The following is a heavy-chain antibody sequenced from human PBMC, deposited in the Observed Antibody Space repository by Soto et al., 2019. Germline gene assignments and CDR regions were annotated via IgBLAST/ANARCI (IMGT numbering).Heavy chain of an antibody. Sequence: QVQLVESGGGVVQPGRSLRLSCAASGFTFSSYGMHWVRQAPGKGLEWVAVISYDGSNKYYADSVKGRFTISRDNSKNTLYLHMNSLRAEDTAVYYCAKDFGDIVVVPAALRSYGMDVWGQGTTVTVSS. CDR3: AKDFGDIVVVPAALRSYGMDV. V-gene: IGHV3-30*18. CDR2: ISYDGSNK. D-gene: IGHD2-2*01. J-gene: IGHJ6*02. CDR1: GFTFSSYG.